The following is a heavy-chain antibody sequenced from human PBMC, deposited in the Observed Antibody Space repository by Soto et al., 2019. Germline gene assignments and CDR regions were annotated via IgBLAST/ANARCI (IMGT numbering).Heavy chain of an antibody. CDR3: ARDLLYSTRATVRFDI. D-gene: IGHD6-13*01. CDR2: INTYNGNT. J-gene: IGHJ3*02. CDR1: GYTFTNYG. V-gene: IGHV1-18*01. Sequence: VQLVQSGVEVKKPGASVKVSCKASGYTFTNYGISWVRQAPGQGLEWMGWINTYNGNTNYAQKAQGRVTMTTETSTSTASMELRSLRPDDTAVYYCARDLLYSTRATVRFDIWGQGTMLTVSS.